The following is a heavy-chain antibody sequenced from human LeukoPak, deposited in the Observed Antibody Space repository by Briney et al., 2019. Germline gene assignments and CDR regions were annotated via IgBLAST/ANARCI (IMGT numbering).Heavy chain of an antibody. CDR3: ARFFYGGNFHNWFDP. CDR1: GASLSDYY. V-gene: IGHV4-59*08. CDR2: IYYSGST. Sequence: SETLSLTCAVYGASLSDYYWSWIRQPPGKGLEWIGYIYYSGSTNYNPSLKSRVTISVDTSKNQFSLKLSSVTAADTAVYYCARFFYGGNFHNWFDPWGQGTLVTVSS. D-gene: IGHD4-23*01. J-gene: IGHJ5*02.